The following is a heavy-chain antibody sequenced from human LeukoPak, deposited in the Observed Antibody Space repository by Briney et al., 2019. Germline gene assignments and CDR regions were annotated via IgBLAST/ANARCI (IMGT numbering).Heavy chain of an antibody. CDR3: AKGGYYDSSGYYY. Sequence: PGGSLRLSCAASGFTFSSYGMHWVRQAPGKGLEWVAVIWYDGSNKYYADSVKGRFTISRDNSKNTLYLQMNSLRAEDTAVYYCAKGGYYDSSGYYYWGQGTLDPVFS. CDR1: GFTFSSYG. V-gene: IGHV3-33*06. J-gene: IGHJ4*02. CDR2: IWYDGSNK. D-gene: IGHD3-22*01.